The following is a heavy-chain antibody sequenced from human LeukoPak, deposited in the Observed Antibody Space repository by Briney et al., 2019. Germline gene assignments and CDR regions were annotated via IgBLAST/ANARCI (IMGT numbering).Heavy chain of an antibody. V-gene: IGHV3-30*18. CDR2: TSFYGINN. J-gene: IGHJ3*02. D-gene: IGHD2-8*01. Sequence: GGPLRLSCAVSGLPFGSYAIHWVGRPPATGWGWGDLTSFYGINNFYADPFRGRFTISRDNSKNTLYLQMNSLRAEDTAVYYCAKDLMVRSTDALDIWGQGTMVTVSS. CDR1: GLPFGSYA. CDR3: AKDLMVRSTDALDI.